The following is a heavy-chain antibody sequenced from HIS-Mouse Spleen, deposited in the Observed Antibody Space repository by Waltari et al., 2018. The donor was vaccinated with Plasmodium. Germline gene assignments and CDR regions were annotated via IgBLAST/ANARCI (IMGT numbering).Heavy chain of an antibody. D-gene: IGHD7-27*01. Sequence: EVQLLESGGGLVQPGGSLQLSCEASGFTFASDSMSWVRQAPGKGLDWGSAISGSGGSTYYADSVKGRFTISRDNSTNTLYLQMNSLRAEDTAVYYCAKSSKGTGDLWDYWGQGTLVTVSS. J-gene: IGHJ4*02. CDR2: ISGSGGST. CDR3: AKSSKGTGDLWDY. V-gene: IGHV3-23*01. CDR1: GFTFASDS.